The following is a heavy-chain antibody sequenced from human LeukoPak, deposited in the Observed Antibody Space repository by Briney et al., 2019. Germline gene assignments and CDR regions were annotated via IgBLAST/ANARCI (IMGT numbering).Heavy chain of an antibody. D-gene: IGHD3-22*01. Sequence: GGSLRLSCAASGFTFSSYGMHWVRQAPGKGLEWVAVILSDGSKEFYTDSVKGRFTISRDNSKNTLYLQMNSLRAEDTAVYYCAKDRSPSFYDSSGGFDYWGQGTLVTVSS. V-gene: IGHV3-30*02. J-gene: IGHJ4*02. CDR3: AKDRSPSFYDSSGGFDY. CDR2: ILSDGSKE. CDR1: GFTFSSYG.